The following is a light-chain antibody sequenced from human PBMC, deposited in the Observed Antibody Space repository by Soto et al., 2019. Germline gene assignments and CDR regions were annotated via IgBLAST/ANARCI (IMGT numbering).Light chain of an antibody. CDR2: DAS. Sequence: FTNYKNTLSLSPGEKATLSFRASQSVSSYLAWYQQKPGQAPRLLIYDASNRATGIPARFSGSGSGTDFTLTISSLEPEDFAVYYCQQRSNWPGFTFGPGTKVDIK. CDR3: QQRSNWPGFT. CDR1: QSVSSY. J-gene: IGKJ3*01. V-gene: IGKV3-11*01.